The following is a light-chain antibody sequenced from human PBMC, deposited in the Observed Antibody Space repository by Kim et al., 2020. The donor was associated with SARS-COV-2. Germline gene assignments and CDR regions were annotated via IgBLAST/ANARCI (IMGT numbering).Light chain of an antibody. V-gene: IGLV2-14*03. CDR3: SSYRKNNIWV. Sequence: QSALTQPASVSGSPGQSITISCTGTSLDVVGYDHVSWYQQHPGKAPQLLISDVIERPSGVSDRFSGSKSDNTASLTISGLQAEDEADYYCSSYRKNNIWVFGGGTKVTVL. CDR1: SLDVVGYDH. J-gene: IGLJ3*02. CDR2: DVI.